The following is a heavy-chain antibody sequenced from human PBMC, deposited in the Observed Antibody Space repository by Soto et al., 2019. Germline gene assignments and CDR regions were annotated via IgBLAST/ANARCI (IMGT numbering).Heavy chain of an antibody. CDR1: GGTFSSYA. CDR3: ARGGSSSWYPYYYYGMDV. D-gene: IGHD6-13*01. CDR2: IIPIFGTA. V-gene: IGHV1-69*12. J-gene: IGHJ6*02. Sequence: QVQLVQSGAEVKKPGSSVKVSCKASGGTFSSYAISWVRQAPGQGLEWMGGIIPIFGTANYAQKFQGRVTITADESTSTANMELSSLRSEDTAVYYCARGGSSSWYPYYYYGMDVWGQGTTVTVSS.